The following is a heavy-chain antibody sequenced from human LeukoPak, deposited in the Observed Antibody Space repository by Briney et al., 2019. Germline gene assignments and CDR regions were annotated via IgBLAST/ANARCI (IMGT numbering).Heavy chain of an antibody. D-gene: IGHD3-22*01. CDR2: INPDSAGT. Sequence: ASVKVSCKASGYAFTGYYMHWVRLAPGQGLEWMGCINPDSAGTNYAQKFQGRVTMTRDTSTSTAYMELSRLTSDDTAVYYCGSGVRVYGSRGYYLDYWGQGTLVTVSS. J-gene: IGHJ4*02. CDR1: GYAFTGYY. CDR3: GSGVRVYGSRGYYLDY. V-gene: IGHV1-2*02.